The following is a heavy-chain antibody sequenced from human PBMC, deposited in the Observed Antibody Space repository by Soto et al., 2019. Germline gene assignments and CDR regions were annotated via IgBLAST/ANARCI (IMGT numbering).Heavy chain of an antibody. V-gene: IGHV1-69*13. J-gene: IGHJ5*02. CDR2: IIPIFGTA. CDR3: ARESSRLFFEAPNWFDP. Sequence: SVKVSCKASGGTFSSYAISWVRQAPGQGLEWMGGIIPIFGTANYAQKFQGRVTITADEPTSTAYMELSSLRSEDTAVYYCARESSRLFFEAPNWFDPWGQGTLVTVSS. CDR1: GGTFSSYA. D-gene: IGHD3-3*01.